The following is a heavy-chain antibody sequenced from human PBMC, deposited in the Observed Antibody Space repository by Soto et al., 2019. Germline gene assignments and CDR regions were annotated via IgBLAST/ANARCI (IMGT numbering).Heavy chain of an antibody. CDR1: GFTFSSYA. Sequence: GGSLRLSCAASGFTFSSYAMHWVRQAPGKGLEYVSAISSNGGSTYYANSVKGRFTISRDNSKNTLYLQMGSLRAEDMAVYYCARGNIVVVPAAIPRKYYFDYWGQGTLVTVSS. CDR3: ARGNIVVVPAAIPRKYYFDY. V-gene: IGHV3-64*01. J-gene: IGHJ4*02. D-gene: IGHD2-2*01. CDR2: ISSNGGST.